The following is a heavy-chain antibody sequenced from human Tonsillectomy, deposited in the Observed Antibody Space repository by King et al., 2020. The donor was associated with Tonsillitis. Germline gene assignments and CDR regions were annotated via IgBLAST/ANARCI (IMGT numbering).Heavy chain of an antibody. Sequence: QLVQSGGGLVQPGGSLRLSCAASGFTFSTYWMTWVRQAPGKGLEWVASIKEDGTEKQYVDSVKGRFTISRDNPKNSLYLQMNSLRAEDTAVYFCARDKRFFHYCMDVWGKGTTVTVSS. CDR2: IKEDGTEK. V-gene: IGHV3-7*03. D-gene: IGHD3-3*01. CDR3: ARDKRFFHYCMDV. CDR1: GFTFSTYW. J-gene: IGHJ6*03.